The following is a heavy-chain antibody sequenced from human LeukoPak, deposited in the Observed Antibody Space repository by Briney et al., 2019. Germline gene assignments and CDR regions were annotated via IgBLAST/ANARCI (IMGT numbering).Heavy chain of an antibody. CDR2: IWYGGSNK. D-gene: IGHD1-1*01. Sequence: PGRSLRLSCAASGFTFSSYGMHWVRQAPGKGLEWVAVIWYGGSNKYYADSVKGRFTISRDNSKNTLYLQMNSLRAEDTAVYYCARDRGTNGDYHRGYFDYWGQGTLVTVSS. CDR1: GFTFSSYG. V-gene: IGHV3-33*08. CDR3: ARDRGTNGDYHRGYFDY. J-gene: IGHJ4*02.